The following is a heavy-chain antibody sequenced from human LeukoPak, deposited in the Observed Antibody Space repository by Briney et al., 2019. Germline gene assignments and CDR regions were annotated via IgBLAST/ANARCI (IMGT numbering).Heavy chain of an antibody. CDR3: AKEIVVVPAASYMDV. D-gene: IGHD2-2*01. J-gene: IGHJ6*03. V-gene: IGHV3-23*01. Sequence: GGSLRLSCAASGFTFSSYAMSWVRQAPGKGLEWVSAISGSGGSTYYADSVKGRFTISRGNSKNTLYLQMNSLRAEDTAVYYCAKEIVVVPAASYMDVWGKGTTVTVSS. CDR1: GFTFSSYA. CDR2: ISGSGGST.